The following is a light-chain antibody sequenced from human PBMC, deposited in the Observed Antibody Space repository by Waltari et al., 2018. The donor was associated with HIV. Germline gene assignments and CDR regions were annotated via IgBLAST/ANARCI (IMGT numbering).Light chain of an antibody. J-gene: IGKJ1*01. CDR3: QQYYATPRT. CDR1: HSFSSNSNIKSY. V-gene: IGKV4-1*01. CDR2: WSS. Sequence: DIVLTQSPDSLAVSLGERATINCKSSHSFSSNSNIKSYVAWFQHKPGQPPKLLIFWSSTRESGVPSRFSGSGSGTDFALTITGLQAEDFAVYYCQQYYATPRTFGQGTKVEIK.